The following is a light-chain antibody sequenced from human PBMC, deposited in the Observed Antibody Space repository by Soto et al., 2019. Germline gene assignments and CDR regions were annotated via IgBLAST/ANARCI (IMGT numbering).Light chain of an antibody. CDR3: FSYTASDLWV. CDR1: NSDVGGYNS. V-gene: IGLV2-11*01. J-gene: IGLJ3*02. Sequence: QSALTQPRSVSGSRGQSVTISCTGTNSDVGGYNSVSWYQQLPGKAPKLMISAVSQRPSGVPDRFSGSKSGNTASLTISGLQADDEAVYFCFSYTASDLWVFGGGTKLTVL. CDR2: AVS.